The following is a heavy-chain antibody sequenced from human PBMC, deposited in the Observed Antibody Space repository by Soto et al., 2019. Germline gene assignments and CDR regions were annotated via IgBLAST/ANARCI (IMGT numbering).Heavy chain of an antibody. CDR3: ARGLAGYPYTYYFDY. Sequence: GGSLRLSCAASGFTFSSYAMRWVRQAPGKGLEWVAVISYDGSNKYYADSVKGRFTISRDNSKNTLYLQMNSLRAEDTAVYYCARGLAGYPYTYYFDYWGQGTLVTVSS. CDR1: GFTFSSYA. J-gene: IGHJ4*02. CDR2: ISYDGSNK. D-gene: IGHD3-9*01. V-gene: IGHV3-30-3*01.